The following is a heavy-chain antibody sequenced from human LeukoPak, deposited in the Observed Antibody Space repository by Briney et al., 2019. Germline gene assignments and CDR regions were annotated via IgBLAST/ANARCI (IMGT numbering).Heavy chain of an antibody. D-gene: IGHD6-19*01. CDR1: GYTFTGYY. V-gene: IGHV1-69*06. CDR2: IIPIFGTA. CDR3: ARKGKYSSGWYGSSHWFDP. J-gene: IGHJ5*02. Sequence: APVKVSCKASGYTFTGYYMHWVRQAPGQGLEWMGGIIPIFGTANYAQKFQGRVTITADKSTSTAYMELSSLRSEDTAVYYCARKGKYSSGWYGSSHWFDPWGQGTLVTVSS.